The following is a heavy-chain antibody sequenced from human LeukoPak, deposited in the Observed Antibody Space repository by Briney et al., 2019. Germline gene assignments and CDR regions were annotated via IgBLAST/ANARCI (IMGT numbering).Heavy chain of an antibody. CDR3: AKDLHDYGNYVGWFDS. Sequence: GGSLRLSCAASGFTFSSYAMDWVRQAPGKGLEWLLAIFGSGGNPYYADSVKGRFTISRDHSKTTLFLQMNSLRAEDTAVYYCAKDLHDYGNYVGWFDSWGQGTLVTVSS. D-gene: IGHD4-11*01. V-gene: IGHV3-23*01. CDR2: IFGSGGNP. J-gene: IGHJ5*01. CDR1: GFTFSSYA.